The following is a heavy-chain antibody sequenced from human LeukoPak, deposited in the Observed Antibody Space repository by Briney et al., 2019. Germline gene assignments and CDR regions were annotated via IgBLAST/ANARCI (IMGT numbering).Heavy chain of an antibody. CDR2: INSDGSST. D-gene: IGHD3-22*01. V-gene: IGHV3-74*01. J-gene: IGHJ3*02. CDR1: GFIFSSYG. CDR3: ARVRGVVITFGAFDI. Sequence: GGSLRLSCAASGFIFSSYGMHWVRQAPGKGLVWVSRINSDGSSTSYADSVKGRFTISRDNAKNTLYLQMNSLRAEDTAVYYCARVRGVVITFGAFDIWGQGTMVTVSS.